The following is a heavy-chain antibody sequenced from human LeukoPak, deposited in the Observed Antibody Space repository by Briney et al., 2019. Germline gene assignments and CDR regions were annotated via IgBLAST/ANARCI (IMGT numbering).Heavy chain of an antibody. CDR3: ARGPVCSGGSCYPPGFDP. V-gene: IGHV5-51*01. CDR1: GYSFTSYW. D-gene: IGHD2-15*01. Sequence: GESLKISCKGSGYSFTSYWIGWVRQMRGKGLEWMGIIYPGDSDTRYSPSFQGEVTISADKSISTAYLQLSSLKASDTAMYYCARGPVCSGGSCYPPGFDPWGQGTVVTVSS. J-gene: IGHJ5*02. CDR2: IYPGDSDT.